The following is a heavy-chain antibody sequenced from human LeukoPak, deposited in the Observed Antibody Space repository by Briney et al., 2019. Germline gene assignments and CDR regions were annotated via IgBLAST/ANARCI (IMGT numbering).Heavy chain of an antibody. CDR1: GGSISSYY. CDR2: ICYSGST. CDR3: ARDLQHYDILTGYSPGAFDI. V-gene: IGHV4-59*01. J-gene: IGHJ3*02. D-gene: IGHD3-9*01. Sequence: PSETLSLTCTVSGGSISSYYWSWIRQPPGKGLEWIGYICYSGSTNYNPSLKSRVTISVDTSKNQFSLKLSSVTAADTAVYYCARDLQHYDILTGYSPGAFDIWGQGTMVAVSS.